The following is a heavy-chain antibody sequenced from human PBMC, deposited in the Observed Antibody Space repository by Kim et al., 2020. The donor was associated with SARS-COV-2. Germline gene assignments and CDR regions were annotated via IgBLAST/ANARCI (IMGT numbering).Heavy chain of an antibody. V-gene: IGHV3-7*01. CDR2: IKKDGSEK. Sequence: GGSLRLSCAASGFTFSDYWMSWVRQAPGKGLEWVANIKKDGSEKYYADSVKGRFTISRDNAKNSLYLQMDSLRADDTAVYYCAERGYSSEYWGQGTLVTVS. J-gene: IGHJ4*02. CDR3: AERGYSSEY. D-gene: IGHD6-25*01. CDR1: GFTFSDYW.